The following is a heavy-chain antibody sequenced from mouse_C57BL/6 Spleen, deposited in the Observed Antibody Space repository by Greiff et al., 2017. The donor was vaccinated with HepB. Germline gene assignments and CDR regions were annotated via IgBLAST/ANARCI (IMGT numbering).Heavy chain of an antibody. CDR1: GFSLTSYG. CDR2: IWSGGST. CDR3: ASYSNYVAWFAY. Sequence: QVQLKESGPGLVQPSQSLSITCTVSGFSLTSYGVHWVRQSPGKGLEWLGVIWSGGSTDYNAAFISRLSISKDNSKSQVFFKMNSLQADDTAIYYCASYSNYVAWFAYWGQGTLVTVSA. D-gene: IGHD2-5*01. V-gene: IGHV2-2*01. J-gene: IGHJ3*01.